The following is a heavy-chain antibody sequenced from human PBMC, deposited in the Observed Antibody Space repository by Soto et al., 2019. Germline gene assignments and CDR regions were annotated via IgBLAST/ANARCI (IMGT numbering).Heavy chain of an antibody. CDR1: GFTFSSYA. CDR2: ISYDGRNE. D-gene: IGHD6-13*01. Sequence: QVQLVESGGGVVQSGRSLRLSCSASGFTFSSYAMHWVRQAPDKGLEWVAVISYDGRNEFYAESVKGRFTLSRDSSKNTLYLQMNSLRVEDTAIYYCARDLGSTWYIGGAKHYCGMDVWGQGTTVTVSS. V-gene: IGHV3-30-3*01. CDR3: ARDLGSTWYIGGAKHYCGMDV. J-gene: IGHJ6*02.